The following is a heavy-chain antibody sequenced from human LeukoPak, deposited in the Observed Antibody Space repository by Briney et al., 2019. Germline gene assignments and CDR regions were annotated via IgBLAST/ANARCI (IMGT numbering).Heavy chain of an antibody. J-gene: IGHJ3*02. CDR1: GGSISNYY. CDR2: IYHSGST. D-gene: IGHD3-9*01. V-gene: IGHV4-59*01. Sequence: SETLSLTCSVSGGSISNYYWNWIRQTPGKGLEWIGYIYHSGSTYYNPSLKSRVTISLDTSKKQFSLKLSSVTAADTAVYFCAREGALYDILTGYHRNDAFDIWGQGTMVTVSS. CDR3: AREGALYDILTGYHRNDAFDI.